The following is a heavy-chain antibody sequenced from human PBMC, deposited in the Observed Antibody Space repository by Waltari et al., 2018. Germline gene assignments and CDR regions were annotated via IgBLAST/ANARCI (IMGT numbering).Heavy chain of an antibody. J-gene: IGHJ4*02. CDR2: IYHSGST. Sequence: QVQLQESGPGLVKPSETLSLTCAVSGYSLGSGYSWGWIRQPPGKGLEWIGSIYHSGSTFYNPSLKSRVTISVDTSKNQFSLKLSSVTAADTAVYYCARDTPAPRITGATSVDYWGQGTLVTVSS. CDR3: ARDTPAPRITGATSVDY. CDR1: GYSLGSGYS. V-gene: IGHV4-38-2*02. D-gene: IGHD1-20*01.